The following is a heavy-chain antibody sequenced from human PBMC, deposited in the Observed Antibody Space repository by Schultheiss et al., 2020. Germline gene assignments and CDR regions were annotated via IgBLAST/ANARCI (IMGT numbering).Heavy chain of an antibody. CDR1: GFTFSSYS. J-gene: IGHJ4*02. CDR3: AKNKGTGTACYDY. Sequence: GSLRLSCAASGFTFSSYSMSWVRQAPGMWLEWVSSISASGNYIYYADSVKGRFTISRDNAKNSLYLQMSSLRADDTAVYYCAKNKGTGTACYDYWGQGTLVTGSS. D-gene: IGHD3/OR15-3a*01. CDR2: ISASGNYI. V-gene: IGHV3-21*04.